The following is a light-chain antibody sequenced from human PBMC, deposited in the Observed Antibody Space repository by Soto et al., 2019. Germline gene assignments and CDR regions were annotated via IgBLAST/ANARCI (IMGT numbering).Light chain of an antibody. J-gene: IGLJ1*01. Sequence: HSALTQPRSVSGSPGQSVTISCAGTSSDVGGYNYVSWYQQHPGKAPKLMIYDVTKRPSGVPNRFSGSKSGNRASLTISGLQAEDEADYYCCSYAGSYSYVFGVGTKLTVL. CDR3: CSYAGSYSYV. CDR1: SSDVGGYNY. CDR2: DVT. V-gene: IGLV2-11*01.